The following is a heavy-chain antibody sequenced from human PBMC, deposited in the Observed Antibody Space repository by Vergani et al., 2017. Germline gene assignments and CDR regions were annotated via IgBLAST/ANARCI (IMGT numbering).Heavy chain of an antibody. Sequence: QVQLQESGPGLVKPSQTLSLTCTVPGGSISSGSYYWSWIRQPAGKGLEWIGRIYTSGSTNYNPSLKSRVTISVDTSKNQFSLKLSSVTAADTAVYYCARDDERLDIWGQGTMVTVSS. CDR2: IYTSGST. J-gene: IGHJ3*02. V-gene: IGHV4-61*02. CDR1: GGSISSGSYY. CDR3: ARDDERLDI.